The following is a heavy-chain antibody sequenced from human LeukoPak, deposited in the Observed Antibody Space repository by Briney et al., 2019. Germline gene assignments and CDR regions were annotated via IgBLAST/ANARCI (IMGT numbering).Heavy chain of an antibody. CDR2: INPNSGGT. CDR1: GYTFTGYY. Sequence: GASVKVSCKASGYTFTGYYMHWVRQAPGQGLEWMGWINPNSGGTNYAQNFQGRVTMTRDTSISTADMELSRLRSDDTAVYYCATTPIVGATPFDAFDIWGQGTMVTVSS. CDR3: ATTPIVGATPFDAFDI. J-gene: IGHJ3*02. D-gene: IGHD1-26*01. V-gene: IGHV1-2*02.